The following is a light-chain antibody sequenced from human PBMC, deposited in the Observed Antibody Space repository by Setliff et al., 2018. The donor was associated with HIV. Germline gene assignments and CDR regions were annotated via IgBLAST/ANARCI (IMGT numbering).Light chain of an antibody. CDR1: SSDIGTYNY. CDR2: DVT. Sequence: QSVLTQPRSVSGSPGQSVTFSCTGSSSDIGTYNYVSWYQQHPGKAPKLMIYDVTRRPSGVPDHFSGSKSGNTASLTISGLQAEDEADYYCCSYAGSYTYVFGTGTKVTVL. CDR3: CSYAGSYTYV. J-gene: IGLJ1*01. V-gene: IGLV2-11*01.